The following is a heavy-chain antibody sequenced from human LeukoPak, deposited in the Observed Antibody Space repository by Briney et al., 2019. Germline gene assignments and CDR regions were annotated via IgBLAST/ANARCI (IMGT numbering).Heavy chain of an antibody. CDR2: INPNSGGT. Sequence: ASVKVSCKASGYTFTGYYMHWVRQAPGQGVEWMGWINPNSGGTNYAQKFQGRVTMTRDTSISTAYMELSRLRSDDTAVYYCARDSPVTGTPYYYYYGMDVWGQGTTVTVSS. V-gene: IGHV1-2*02. D-gene: IGHD1-1*01. J-gene: IGHJ6*02. CDR3: ARDSPVTGTPYYYYYGMDV. CDR1: GYTFTGYY.